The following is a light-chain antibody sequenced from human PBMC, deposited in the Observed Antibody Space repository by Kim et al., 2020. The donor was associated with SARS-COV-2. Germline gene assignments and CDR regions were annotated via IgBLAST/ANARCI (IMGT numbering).Light chain of an antibody. CDR3: QQYNNWPLPCT. CDR2: GTS. Sequence: EIVMTQSPLTLSVSPGERATLSCRASQTFGRHLAWYQQKPGQAPRLLFYGTSTRATGVPARFSASGSGTEFTLTISSLQTEDFAVYYCQQYNNWPLPCTCGQGTKLEI. CDR1: QTFGRH. V-gene: IGKV3-15*01. J-gene: IGKJ2*02.